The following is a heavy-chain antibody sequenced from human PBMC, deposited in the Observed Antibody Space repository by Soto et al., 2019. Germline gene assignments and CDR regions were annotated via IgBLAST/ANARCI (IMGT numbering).Heavy chain of an antibody. CDR1: GGTFSSYA. CDR2: IIPIFGTA. J-gene: IGHJ4*02. CDR3: ASERGIRPYYVDY. Sequence: QVQLVQSGAEVKKPGSSVKVSCKASGGTFSSYAISWVRQAPGQGLEWMGGIIPIFGTANYAQEFQGRVTITADESTSTAYLELSSLRSEAKAVYYCASERGIRPYYVDYWGQGTLVTVSS. V-gene: IGHV1-69*12.